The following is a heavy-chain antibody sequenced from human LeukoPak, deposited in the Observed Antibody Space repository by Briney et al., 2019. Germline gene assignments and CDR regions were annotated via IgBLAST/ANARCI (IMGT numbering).Heavy chain of an antibody. CDR2: INHSGST. CDR1: GGSFSGYY. Sequence: PSETLSLTCAVYGGSFSGYYWSWIRQPPGKGLEWIGEINHSGSTNYNPSLKSRVTISVDTSKNQFSLKLSSVTAADTAVYYCASHAYYYDSSGPGAFDIWGQGTMVTVSS. CDR3: ASHAYYYDSSGPGAFDI. D-gene: IGHD3-22*01. J-gene: IGHJ3*02. V-gene: IGHV4-34*01.